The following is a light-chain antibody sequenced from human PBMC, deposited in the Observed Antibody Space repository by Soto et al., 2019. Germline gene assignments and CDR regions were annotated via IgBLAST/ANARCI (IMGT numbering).Light chain of an antibody. CDR2: QDS. J-gene: IGLJ2*01. Sequence: SYELTQPPSVSVSPGQTASITCSGDKLGDKYACWYQQKPGQSPVLVIYQDSKRPSGIPERFSGSNSGNTATLTISGTQAMDEADYYCQAWDSSTGVVFGGGTKVTFL. CDR3: QAWDSSTGVV. CDR1: KLGDKY. V-gene: IGLV3-1*01.